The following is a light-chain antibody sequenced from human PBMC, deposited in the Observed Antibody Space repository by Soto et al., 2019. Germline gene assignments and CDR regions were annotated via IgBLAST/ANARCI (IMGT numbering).Light chain of an antibody. J-gene: IGKJ5*01. Sequence: EIVLTQSPATLSLSPGERATLSCRASQSVRSYLGWYQQRPGQAPRLLIYDASNRVTGIPTRFSGSGSGTDFTLTISSLEPEDFAVYYCQQGGTFGHGTRLEIK. CDR2: DAS. CDR3: QQGGT. V-gene: IGKV3-11*01. CDR1: QSVRSY.